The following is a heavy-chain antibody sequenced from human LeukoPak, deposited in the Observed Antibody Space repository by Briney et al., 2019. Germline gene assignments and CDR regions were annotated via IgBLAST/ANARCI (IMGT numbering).Heavy chain of an antibody. J-gene: IGHJ4*02. CDR1: GGSISGYY. CDR3: ARAAIGYSSSWYNY. V-gene: IGHV4-4*07. CDR2: IYSSGST. Sequence: PSETLSLTCTVSGGSISGYYWTWIRQPAGKGLEWIGRIYSSGSTNYNPSLKSRVTISVDTSKNQFSLKLSSVTAADTAVYYCARAAIGYSSSWYNYWGQGTLVTVSS. D-gene: IGHD6-13*01.